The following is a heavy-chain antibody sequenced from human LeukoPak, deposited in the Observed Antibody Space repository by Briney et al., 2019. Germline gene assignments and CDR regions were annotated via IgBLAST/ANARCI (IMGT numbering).Heavy chain of an antibody. CDR3: ARERYYGLDY. D-gene: IGHD3-10*01. J-gene: IGHJ4*02. CDR2: INWNGGST. Sequence: GRSLRLSCAASGFTFADYGMGWVRPAPGKGLEWVSGINWNGGSTGYADSVKGRFTISRDNAKNSLYLQMNSLRDEDTALYYCARERYYGLDYWGQGTLVTVSS. CDR1: GFTFADYG. V-gene: IGHV3-20*04.